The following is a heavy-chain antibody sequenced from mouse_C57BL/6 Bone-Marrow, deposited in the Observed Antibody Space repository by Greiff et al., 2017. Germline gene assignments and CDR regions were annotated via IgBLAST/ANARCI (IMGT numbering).Heavy chain of an antibody. CDR3: ARTLSLYYFDD. D-gene: IGHD6-1*01. V-gene: IGHV1-50*01. Sequence: VQLQQSGAELVKPGASVKLSCKASGYTFTSYWMQWVKQRPGQGLEWIGEFDPSDSYTNYNQKFTGKATLTVDTSSSTAYMQLSSLTSEDSAGYYCARTLSLYYFDDWGKGTTLTVSS. J-gene: IGHJ2*01. CDR2: FDPSDSYT. CDR1: GYTFTSYW.